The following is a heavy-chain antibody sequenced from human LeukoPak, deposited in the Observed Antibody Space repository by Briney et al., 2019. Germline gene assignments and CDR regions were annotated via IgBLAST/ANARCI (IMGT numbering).Heavy chain of an antibody. CDR1: RFTFSSYG. CDR2: IRYDGSNK. J-gene: IGHJ5*02. Sequence: PGGSLRLSCAASRFTFSSYGMHWVRQAPGKGLEWVAFIRYDGSNKYYADSVKGRFTISRDNSRNTLYLQMNSLRVEDTAVYYCAKDPFTSGANWFDPWGQGTLVTVSS. V-gene: IGHV3-30*02. D-gene: IGHD1-26*01. CDR3: AKDPFTSGANWFDP.